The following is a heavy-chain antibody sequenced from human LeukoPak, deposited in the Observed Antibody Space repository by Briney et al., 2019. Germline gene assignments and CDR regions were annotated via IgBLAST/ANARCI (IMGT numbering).Heavy chain of an antibody. CDR3: ARSSGLSYTVLYGSGRYYTYYFDF. D-gene: IGHD3-10*01. CDR2: ISSSSSYI. J-gene: IGHJ4*02. V-gene: IGHV3-21*01. Sequence: PGGSLRLSCAASGFTFSSYSMNWVRQAPGKGLEWVSSISSSSSYIYYADSVKGRFTISRDNAKNSLYLQMNSLRAEDTAVYYCARSSGLSYTVLYGSGRYYTYYFDFWGQGTLVTVSS. CDR1: GFTFSSYS.